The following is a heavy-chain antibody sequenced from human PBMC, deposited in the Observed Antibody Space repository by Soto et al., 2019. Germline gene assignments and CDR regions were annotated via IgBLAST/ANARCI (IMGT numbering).Heavy chain of an antibody. J-gene: IGHJ5*02. CDR3: AKSALFMTTSGGWCHGFEP. V-gene: IGHV3-23*01. Sequence: EVQLLESGGTLVQPGESLRLSCAVSGFSFSSFAMNWVRQAPGEGLEWVSSIRGTATSYADSVKGRFTISRDNSKNTVYLQMNTLRGEDTAVYYCAKSALFMTTSGGWCHGFEPWGQGPLVIVSS. D-gene: IGHD3-16*01. CDR2: IRGTAT. CDR1: GFSFSSFA.